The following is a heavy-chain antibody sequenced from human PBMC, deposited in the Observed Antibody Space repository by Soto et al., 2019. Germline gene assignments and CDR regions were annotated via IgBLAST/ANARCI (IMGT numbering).Heavy chain of an antibody. V-gene: IGHV1-18*04. CDR2: ISAYNGNT. CDR3: ARGITMIVVVPLGY. Sequence: ASVKVSCKASGYTFTSYGISWVRQAPGQGLEWMGWISAYNGNTNYAQKLQGRVTMTTDTSASTAYMELSSLRSEDTAVYYCARGITMIVVVPLGYWGQGTLVTVSS. CDR1: GYTFTSYG. J-gene: IGHJ4*02. D-gene: IGHD3-22*01.